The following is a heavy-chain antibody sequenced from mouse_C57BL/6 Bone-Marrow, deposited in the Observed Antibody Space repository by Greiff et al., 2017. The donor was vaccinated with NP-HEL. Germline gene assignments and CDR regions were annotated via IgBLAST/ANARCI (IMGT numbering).Heavy chain of an antibody. Sequence: QVQLKESGAELVKPGASVKLSCKASGYTFTSYWMQWVKQRPGQGLEWIGEIDPSDSYTNYNQKFKGKATLTVDTSSSTAYMQLSSLTSEDSAVYYCARGRLNYYGSSWYFDYWGQGTTLTVSS. J-gene: IGHJ2*01. CDR1: GYTFTSYW. D-gene: IGHD1-1*01. CDR3: ARGRLNYYGSSWYFDY. V-gene: IGHV1-50*01. CDR2: IDPSDSYT.